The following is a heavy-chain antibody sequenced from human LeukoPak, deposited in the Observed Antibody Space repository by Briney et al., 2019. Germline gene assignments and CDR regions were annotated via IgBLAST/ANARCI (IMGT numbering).Heavy chain of an antibody. CDR1: GFTFSSYG. D-gene: IGHD6-19*01. Sequence: PGGSLRLSCAASGFTFSSYGMHWVRQAPGKGLEWLSFITTSGNSIYYADSVRGRFTISRDDAKNSLYLQINSLRAEDTAVYYCARDRAVAKIGQLSPFHYCGQGTLVTVSS. J-gene: IGHJ4*02. CDR3: ARDRAVAKIGQLSPFHY. CDR2: ITTSGNSI. V-gene: IGHV3-48*04.